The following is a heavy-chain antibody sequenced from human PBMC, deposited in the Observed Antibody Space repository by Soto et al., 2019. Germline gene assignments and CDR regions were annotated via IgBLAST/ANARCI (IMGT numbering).Heavy chain of an antibody. CDR2: INSDGSIS. Sequence: VSRINSDGSISSYSHSVKGRFTISRDNAKNTMYLQMNSLRAEDTAVYYCARDGGIGSGAWFDPWGQGTLVNVSS. J-gene: IGHJ5*02. D-gene: IGHD3-16*01. V-gene: IGHV3-74*01. CDR3: ARDGGIGSGAWFDP.